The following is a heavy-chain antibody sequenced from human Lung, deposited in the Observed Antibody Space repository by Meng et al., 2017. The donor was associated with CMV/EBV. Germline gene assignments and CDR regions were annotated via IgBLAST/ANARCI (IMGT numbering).Heavy chain of an antibody. CDR1: GFNFSNYG. J-gene: IGHJ6*02. CDR3: AKDQQSPFSYYFYGMDV. Sequence: SLKISCAAAGFNFSNYGIHWVRQAPGKGLEWVAIIWYDGSHRYYADSVQGRFTISRDNSKNTVHLQMNSLRAEDTAVYYCAKDQQSPFSYYFYGMDVWGQGTTVTVSS. CDR2: IWYDGSHR. V-gene: IGHV3-33*06. D-gene: IGHD1/OR15-1a*01.